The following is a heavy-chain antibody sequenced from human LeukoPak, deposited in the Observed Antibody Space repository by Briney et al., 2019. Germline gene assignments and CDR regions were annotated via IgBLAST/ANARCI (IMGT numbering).Heavy chain of an antibody. V-gene: IGHV3-15*01. CDR3: TTDGWIQLWFFDY. CDR1: GFTVSDYS. CDR2: IKSKTDGGTT. Sequence: GGSLRLSCAASGFTVSDYSMSWVRQAPGKGLEWVGRIKSKTDGGTTDYAAPVKGRFTISRDDSKNTLYLQMNSLKTEDTAVYYCTTDGWIQLWFFDYWGQGTLVTVSS. D-gene: IGHD5-18*01. J-gene: IGHJ4*02.